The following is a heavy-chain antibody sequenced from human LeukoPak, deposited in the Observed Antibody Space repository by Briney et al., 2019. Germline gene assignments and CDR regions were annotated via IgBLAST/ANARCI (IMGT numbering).Heavy chain of an antibody. V-gene: IGHV3-30*18. Sequence: GRSLRLSCAASGFTFSSYGMHWVRQAPGKGLDWVAVITYDGSNKYYADPVKGRFTISRDNSKNTLYLQMNSLRAEDTAVYYCVKDLGVAGDFWGQGTLVTVSP. CDR2: ITYDGSNK. J-gene: IGHJ4*02. CDR3: VKDLGVAGDF. CDR1: GFTFSSYG. D-gene: IGHD6-19*01.